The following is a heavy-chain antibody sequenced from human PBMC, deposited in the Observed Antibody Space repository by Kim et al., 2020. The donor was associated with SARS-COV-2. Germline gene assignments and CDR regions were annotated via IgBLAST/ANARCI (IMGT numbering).Heavy chain of an antibody. CDR3: ARDISAITGYLYYHYYMDE. Sequence: SETLSLTCAVSGGSISGYYWSWIRQPAGKGLEWIGRIYTSGSTNYNPSLKSRVTMSVDTSKNQFSLKLSSVTAADTAVYYCARDISAITGYLYYHYYMDEWGKGTTVTDS. J-gene: IGHJ6*03. CDR2: IYTSGST. V-gene: IGHV4-4*07. CDR1: GGSISGYY. D-gene: IGHD1-20*01.